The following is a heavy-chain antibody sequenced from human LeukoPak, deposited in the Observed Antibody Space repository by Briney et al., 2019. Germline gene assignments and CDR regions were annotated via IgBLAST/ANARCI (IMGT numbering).Heavy chain of an antibody. D-gene: IGHD3-9*01. CDR3: ARQYSDILTGYHRGELYWYFDL. Sequence: SETLSLTRTVSGGSISSYYWSWIRQPAGKGLEWIGRIYTSGSTNYNPSLKSRVTMSVDTSKNQFSLKLSSVTAADTAVYYCARQYSDILTGYHRGELYWYFDLWGRGTLVTVSS. J-gene: IGHJ2*01. CDR1: GGSISSYY. CDR2: IYTSGST. V-gene: IGHV4-4*07.